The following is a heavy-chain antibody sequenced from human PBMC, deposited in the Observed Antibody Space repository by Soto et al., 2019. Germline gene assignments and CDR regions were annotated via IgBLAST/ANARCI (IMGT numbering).Heavy chain of an antibody. CDR1: GYTFTRYT. Sequence: ASVKVCGEASGYTFTRYTINWVRQAPVQRLEWMGWINPDNGNTKASQKFQDRVIITRDTSASTAYVDLSSLRSEDTAVSDCARGIATGQLDHGGQGTLVTVST. D-gene: IGHD2-15*01. CDR3: ARGIATGQLDH. CDR2: INPDNGNT. J-gene: IGHJ5*02. V-gene: IGHV1-3*01.